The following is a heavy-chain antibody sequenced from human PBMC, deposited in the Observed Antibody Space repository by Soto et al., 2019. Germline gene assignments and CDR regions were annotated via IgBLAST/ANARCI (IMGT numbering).Heavy chain of an antibody. CDR3: ARRVGRARFDY. CDR1: GGSISRSSYY. V-gene: IGHV4-39*01. Sequence: QLQLQESGPGLVKPSETLSLTCTVSGGSISRSSYYWGWIRQPPGKGLEWIGSSYYSGSTYYNPSPKSRVTISVDTSENQFSLKLSSVTVADTAVYYCARRVGRARFDYWGQGTQVTVSS. D-gene: IGHD6-13*01. CDR2: SYYSGST. J-gene: IGHJ4*02.